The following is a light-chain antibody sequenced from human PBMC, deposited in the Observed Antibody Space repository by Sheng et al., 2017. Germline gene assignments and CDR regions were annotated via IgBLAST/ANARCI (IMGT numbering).Light chain of an antibody. V-gene: IGLV2-14*01. CDR3: CSYAGDSTLV. Sequence: QSALTQPASVSGSPGQSITISCTGTSSDVGGYNYVSWYQQHPGKAPKLMIYDVSNRPSGVSDRFSGSKSGNTASLTISGLQAEDEADYYCCSYAGDSTLVFGGGTMLTVL. CDR1: SSDVGGYNY. J-gene: IGLJ2*01. CDR2: DVS.